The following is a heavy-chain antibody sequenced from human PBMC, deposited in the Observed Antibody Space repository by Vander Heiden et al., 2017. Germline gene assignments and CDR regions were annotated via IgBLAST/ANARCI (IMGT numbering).Heavy chain of an antibody. Sequence: QVQLQESGPGLVKPSETLSLTCTVSGGSISSSYWSWIRQPPGKGLEWIGYIYYSGSTNYNPSLKSRVTISVDTSKNQFSLKLSSVTAADTAVYYCARTASDGGNSRGAFDIWGQGTMVTVSS. J-gene: IGHJ3*02. CDR3: ARTASDGGNSRGAFDI. CDR2: IYYSGST. CDR1: GGSISSSY. D-gene: IGHD2-21*02. V-gene: IGHV4-59*08.